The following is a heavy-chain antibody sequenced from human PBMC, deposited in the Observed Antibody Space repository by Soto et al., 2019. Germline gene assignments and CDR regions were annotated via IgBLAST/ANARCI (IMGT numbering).Heavy chain of an antibody. J-gene: IGHJ3*02. D-gene: IGHD3-22*01. CDR1: GYTFTSYG. CDR2: ISAYNGNT. CDR3: ASPYYDSSGADDAFDI. V-gene: IGHV1-18*01. Sequence: ASVKVSCKASGYTFTSYGISWVRQAPGQGLEWMGWISAYNGNTNYAQKLQGRVTMTTDTSTSTAYMELRSLRSDGTAVYYCASPYYDSSGADDAFDIWGQGTMVTVSS.